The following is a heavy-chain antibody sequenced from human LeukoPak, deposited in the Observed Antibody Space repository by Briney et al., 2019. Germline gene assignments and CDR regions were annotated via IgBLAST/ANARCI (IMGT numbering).Heavy chain of an antibody. CDR1: GFTFSSYW. CDR2: IGTSSTTI. J-gene: IGHJ6*03. Sequence: GGSLRLSCAASGFTFSSYWMSWVRQPPGKGLEWVSNIGTSSTTIYYADSVKGRFTISRDNAKNSLYLQMNSLRADDTAVYYCARFDAGGSYYYYMDVWGKGTTVTVSS. D-gene: IGHD3-10*01. V-gene: IGHV3-48*01. CDR3: ARFDAGGSYYYYMDV.